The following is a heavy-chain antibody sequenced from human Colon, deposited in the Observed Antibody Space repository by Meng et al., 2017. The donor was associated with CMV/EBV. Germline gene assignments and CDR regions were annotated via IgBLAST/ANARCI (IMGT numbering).Heavy chain of an antibody. Sequence: ASVKVSCKASGYTLTSYYMHWVRQAPGQGLEWMGWINPNNGGTNYAQKFEGRVTMTRDTSVSTLYMELSSLTSDDTAVYYCARDLWPIVRGGNLRGWFDLWGQGTLVTVSS. CDR1: GYTLTSYY. J-gene: IGHJ5*02. V-gene: IGHV1-2*02. D-gene: IGHD3-10*01. CDR3: ARDLWPIVRGGNLRGWFDL. CDR2: INPNNGGT.